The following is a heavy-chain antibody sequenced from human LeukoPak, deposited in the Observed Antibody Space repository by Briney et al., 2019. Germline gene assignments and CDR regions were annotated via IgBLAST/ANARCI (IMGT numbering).Heavy chain of an antibody. V-gene: IGHV3-23*01. CDR3: AKFRKPMALLDAFDM. J-gene: IGHJ3*02. CDR2: ISGSGSST. D-gene: IGHD1-14*01. CDR1: GFSFSSYG. Sequence: GGTLRLSCVVSGFSFSSYGMNWVRQAPGKGLEWLSIISGSGSSTFYADSVKGRFTISRDNSKNTLYLQLNSLRAEDTAVYFCAKFRKPMALLDAFDMWGQGTMVTVSS.